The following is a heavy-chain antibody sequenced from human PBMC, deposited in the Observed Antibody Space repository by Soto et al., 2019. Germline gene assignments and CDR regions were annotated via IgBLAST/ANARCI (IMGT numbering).Heavy chain of an antibody. CDR2: ISTKDNNYAT. CDR3: SKEVGGDVYFYYGLDV. D-gene: IGHD1-26*01. V-gene: IGHV3-73*02. CDR1: GFTISGSA. J-gene: IGHJ6*02. Sequence: EVQLVESGGGLVQPGESMKLSCVASGFTISGSAIHWVRQAPGKGLEWVGRISTKDNNYATTYGASVKGRFTISRDDSRNSAELQLNSLKTEDTAVYYCSKEVGGDVYFYYGLDVWGQVTTVTVSS.